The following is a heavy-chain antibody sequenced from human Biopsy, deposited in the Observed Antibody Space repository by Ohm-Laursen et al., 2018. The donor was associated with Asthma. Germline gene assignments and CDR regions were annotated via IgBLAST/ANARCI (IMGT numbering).Heavy chain of an antibody. Sequence: SLRLSCAASGFAVSRDYMFWVRQAPGKGLEWVSVIYSGGTSHTADSVKGRFTISRGNSKNTLFLEMNSLRPEDTAVYYCAKELFPGWELRRGPDSWGQGTLVTVSS. J-gene: IGHJ4*02. CDR1: GFAVSRDY. CDR2: IYSGGTS. V-gene: IGHV3-66*02. CDR3: AKELFPGWELRRGPDS. D-gene: IGHD1-26*01.